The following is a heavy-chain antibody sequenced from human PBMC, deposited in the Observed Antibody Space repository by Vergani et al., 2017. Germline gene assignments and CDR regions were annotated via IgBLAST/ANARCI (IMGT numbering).Heavy chain of an antibody. CDR2: ISGSGGST. CDR1: GFTFSSYA. D-gene: IGHD3-10*01. CDR3: AKDQVILLWFGELNRGRDAFDI. J-gene: IGHJ3*02. Sequence: EVQLLESGGGLVQPGGSLRLSCAASGFTFSSYAMSWVRQAPGKGLEWVSAISGSGGSTYYADSVKGRFTISRANSKNTLYLQMNSLRAEDTAVYYCAKDQVILLWFGELNRGRDAFDIWGQGTMVTVSS. V-gene: IGHV3-23*01.